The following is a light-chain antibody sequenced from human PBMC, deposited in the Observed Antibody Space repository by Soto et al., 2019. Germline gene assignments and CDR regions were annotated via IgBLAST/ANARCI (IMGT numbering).Light chain of an antibody. J-gene: IGKJ1*01. CDR2: GGS. CDR3: QQYGNWPPWT. Sequence: EIVMTQSPATRSASPGERAALSSRASQSVSSYLAWYQQKPGQAPRLLIYGGSTRATGIPARFSGSGSGTEFTLIISSLQSEDFAVYYCQQYGNWPPWTFGQGTKVEIK. V-gene: IGKV3-15*01. CDR1: QSVSSY.